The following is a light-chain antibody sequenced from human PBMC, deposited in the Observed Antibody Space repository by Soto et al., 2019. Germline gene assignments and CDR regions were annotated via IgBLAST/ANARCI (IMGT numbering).Light chain of an antibody. Sequence: QLVLTQPPSASGTPGQRVTISCSGSSSNIGSNYVYWYQQLPGTAPKLLIYRNNQPPSGVPDRFSGSKSGTSASLASSGLRSEDEADYYCAAGDDSLSKVFGGGTKLTVL. V-gene: IGLV1-47*01. CDR1: SSNIGSNY. CDR3: AAGDDSLSKV. CDR2: RNN. J-gene: IGLJ2*01.